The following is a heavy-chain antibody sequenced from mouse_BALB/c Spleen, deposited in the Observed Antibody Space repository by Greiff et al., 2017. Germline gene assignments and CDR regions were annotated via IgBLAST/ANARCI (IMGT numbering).Heavy chain of an antibody. D-gene: IGHD1-1*01. J-gene: IGHJ4*01. Sequence: EVQLQQSGPGLVKPSQSLSLTCTVTGYSITSDYAWNWIRQFPGNKLEWMGYISYSGSTSYNPSLKSRISITRDTSKNQFFLQLNSVTTEDTATYYWARTYGSRGGYAMDYWGQGTSVTVSS. CDR2: ISYSGST. CDR3: ARTYGSRGGYAMDY. CDR1: GYSITSDYA. V-gene: IGHV3-2*02.